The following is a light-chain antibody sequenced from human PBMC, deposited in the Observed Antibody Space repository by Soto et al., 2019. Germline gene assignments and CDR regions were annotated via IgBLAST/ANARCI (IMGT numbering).Light chain of an antibody. CDR1: QSVSSSY. V-gene: IGKV3-20*01. Sequence: EIVLTQSPGILSLSPGERATLSCRASQSVSSSYLAWYQQRPGQAPRLLIYGASSRATGIPDRFSGSGSGTDFTLTISRLQPEDLAMYFCQQYGSSPWTFGQGTKVEIK. J-gene: IGKJ1*01. CDR2: GAS. CDR3: QQYGSSPWT.